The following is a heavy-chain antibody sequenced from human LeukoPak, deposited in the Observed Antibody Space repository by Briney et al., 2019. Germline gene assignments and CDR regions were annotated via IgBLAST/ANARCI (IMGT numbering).Heavy chain of an antibody. J-gene: IGHJ5*02. Sequence: PGGPLRLSCAASGFTFSSYWMSWVRQAPGKGLEWVANIKQDGSEKYYVESVKGRFTISRDNAKNSLYLQMNSLRAEDTAVYYCARDSSSGIVVVPAAIPRIGWFDPWGQGTLVTVSS. V-gene: IGHV3-7*01. CDR2: IKQDGSEK. CDR3: ARDSSSGIVVVPAAIPRIGWFDP. D-gene: IGHD2-2*02. CDR1: GFTFSSYW.